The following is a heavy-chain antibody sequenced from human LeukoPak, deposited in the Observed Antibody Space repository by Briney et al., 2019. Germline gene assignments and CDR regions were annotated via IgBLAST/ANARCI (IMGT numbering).Heavy chain of an antibody. CDR3: ARAAAYYDSSGSPPPDY. Sequence: PSETLSLTCTVSGGSISSGDYYWSWIRQPPGKGLEWIGYIYYSGSTYYNPSLKSRVTISVDTSKNQFSLKLSSVTAADTAVYYCARAAAYYDSSGSPPPDYWGQGTLVTVSS. D-gene: IGHD3-22*01. V-gene: IGHV4-30-4*08. CDR1: GGSISSGDYY. J-gene: IGHJ4*02. CDR2: IYYSGST.